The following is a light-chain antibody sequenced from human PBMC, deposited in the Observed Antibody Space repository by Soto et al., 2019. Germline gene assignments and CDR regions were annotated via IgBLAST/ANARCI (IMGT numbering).Light chain of an antibody. V-gene: IGKV3-15*01. J-gene: IGKJ2*01. CDR2: DAS. CDR3: QQYHNWPYT. Sequence: EIVLTHSPATLSVSPGERASLSCRASQSVGSNLAWYQQRPGQPPRLLIYDASTRATDIPARFSGGGSGTEFTRTISSLKSEDFAVYYCQQYHNWPYTFGQGIKLQIK. CDR1: QSVGSN.